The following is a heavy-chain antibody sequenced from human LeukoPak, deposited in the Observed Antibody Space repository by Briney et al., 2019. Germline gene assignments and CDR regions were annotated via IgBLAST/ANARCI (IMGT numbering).Heavy chain of an antibody. Sequence: GGSLRLSCAASGFTFTTYSMNWVRQAPGKGLEWVSFISSSSSYIYYADSVKGRFTISRDNAKNSLFLQMNSLRVEDTAVYYCARAITFGGAVDYWGQGTLVTVSS. J-gene: IGHJ4*02. CDR1: GFTFTTYS. CDR3: ARAITFGGAVDY. D-gene: IGHD3-16*01. V-gene: IGHV3-21*01. CDR2: ISSSSSYI.